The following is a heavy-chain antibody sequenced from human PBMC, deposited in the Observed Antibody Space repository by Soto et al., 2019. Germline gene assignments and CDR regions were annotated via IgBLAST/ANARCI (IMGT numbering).Heavy chain of an antibody. CDR1: GDSVSSNSAA. CDR3: AGTTSHQWYYMDG. CDR2: TYYRSRWYN. Sequence: QVQLQESGPGLVKPSQTLSLTCAISGDSVSSNSAAWNWIRLSPSRGLEWLARTYYRSRWYNDYAVSVRSRITVNPDTSKNQFSLQLTSVTPEDTAVYYCAGTTSHQWYYMDGWGKVTTVTVSS. J-gene: IGHJ6*03. D-gene: IGHD1-7*01. V-gene: IGHV6-1*01.